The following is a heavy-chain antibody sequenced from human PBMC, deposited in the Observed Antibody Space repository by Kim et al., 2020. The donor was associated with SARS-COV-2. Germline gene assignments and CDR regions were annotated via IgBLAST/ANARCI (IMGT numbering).Heavy chain of an antibody. Sequence: QKFQGRVTITRDTSASTAYVELSSLRSEDTAVYYCAREGVGYSSSWYIGYWGQGTLVTVSS. D-gene: IGHD6-13*01. J-gene: IGHJ4*02. CDR3: AREGVGYSSSWYIGY. V-gene: IGHV1-3*01.